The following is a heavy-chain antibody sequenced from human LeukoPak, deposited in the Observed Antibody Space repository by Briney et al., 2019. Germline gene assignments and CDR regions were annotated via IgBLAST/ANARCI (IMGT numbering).Heavy chain of an antibody. CDR2: IYYSGST. J-gene: IGHJ4*02. Sequence: SETLSLTCTVSGGSISSYYWSWVRQTPGKGLEWIGYIYYSGSTNYNPSLKSRVSISVDTSKGQFSLSLTSVTTADTAVYYCARADSPFGYFDYWGQGSLVTVSS. CDR3: ARADSPFGYFDY. D-gene: IGHD3-16*01. CDR1: GGSISSYY. V-gene: IGHV4-59*01.